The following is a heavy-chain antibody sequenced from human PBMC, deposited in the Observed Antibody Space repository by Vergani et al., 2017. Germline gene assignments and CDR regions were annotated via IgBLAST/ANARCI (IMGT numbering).Heavy chain of an antibody. V-gene: IGHV4-59*01. CDR3: ARDMVRGVTKYDAFDI. CDR2: IYYSGST. CDR1: GGSISSYY. Sequence: QVQLQESGPGLVKPSETLSLTCTVSGGSISSYYWSWIRQPPGKGLEWIGYIYYSGSTNYNPSLKSRVTISVDTSKNQFSLKLIYVTAADTAVYYCARDMVRGVTKYDAFDIWGQGTMVTVSS. J-gene: IGHJ3*02. D-gene: IGHD3-10*01.